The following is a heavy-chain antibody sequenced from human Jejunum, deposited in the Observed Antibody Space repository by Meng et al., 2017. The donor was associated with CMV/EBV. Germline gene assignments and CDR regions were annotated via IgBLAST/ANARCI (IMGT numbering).Heavy chain of an antibody. CDR2: INPNSGGT. J-gene: IGHJ5*02. Sequence: QVQLVQSGAEVKRPGASVKVSCKASGYTFTGYYMHWVRQAPGQGLEWMGRINPNSGGTNYAQKFQGKVTMTRDTSISTAYMELSRLRSDDTAVYYCAHQAVAGTRGWFDPWGQGTLVTVSS. CDR3: AHQAVAGTRGWFDP. D-gene: IGHD6-19*01. CDR1: GYTFTGYY. V-gene: IGHV1-2*06.